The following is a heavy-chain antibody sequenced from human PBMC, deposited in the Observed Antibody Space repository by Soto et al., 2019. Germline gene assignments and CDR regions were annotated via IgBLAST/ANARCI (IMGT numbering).Heavy chain of an antibody. Sequence: EVQLVESGGGLVQPGGSLRLSCSASGFTFSSYAMHWVRQAPGKGLEYVSAISSNGGSTYYADSVKGRFTISRDNSKNTLYLQMSSLRAEDTAVYYCVKVVSSGWYEIWEGWFDPWGQGTLVTVSS. CDR2: ISSNGGST. CDR3: VKVVSSGWYEIWEGWFDP. V-gene: IGHV3-64D*08. J-gene: IGHJ5*02. CDR1: GFTFSSYA. D-gene: IGHD6-19*01.